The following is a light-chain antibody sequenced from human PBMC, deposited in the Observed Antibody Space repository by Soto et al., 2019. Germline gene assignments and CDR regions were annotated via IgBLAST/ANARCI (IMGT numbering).Light chain of an antibody. Sequence: DIQMTQSPSSLSASVGDRVIITCRASQGISNYLAWHQQKPGKVPNVLIYGASTLQSGVPSRISGSGSGTDLTITISSLQPEDVATYYCQKYDSAPFSFGPGTKVDIK. V-gene: IGKV1-27*01. J-gene: IGKJ3*01. CDR1: QGISNY. CDR3: QKYDSAPFS. CDR2: GAS.